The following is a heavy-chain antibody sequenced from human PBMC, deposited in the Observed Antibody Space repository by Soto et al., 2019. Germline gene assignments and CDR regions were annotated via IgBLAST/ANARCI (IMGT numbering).Heavy chain of an antibody. CDR3: ARHLGGSGWDNWFDP. V-gene: IGHV4-39*01. CDR2: IYYSGST. J-gene: IGHJ5*02. D-gene: IGHD6-19*01. Sequence: ASETLSLTCTVSGGSISSSSYFWGWILQPPGKGLEWIGSIYYSGSTDYNPSLKSRVNISVDTSKNQFSLKLSSVTAAATAVYYCARHLGGSGWDNWFDPWGQGTLVTVS. CDR1: GGSISSSSYF.